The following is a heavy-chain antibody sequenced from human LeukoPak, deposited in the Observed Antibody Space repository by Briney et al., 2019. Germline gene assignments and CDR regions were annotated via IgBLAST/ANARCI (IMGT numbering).Heavy chain of an antibody. J-gene: IGHJ4*02. CDR3: AKVSRSRRYCSSTSCQTDY. CDR2: ISGSGGST. D-gene: IGHD2-2*01. V-gene: IGHV3-23*01. CDR1: GFTFSSYA. Sequence: GGSLRLSCAASGFTFSSYAMSWVRQAPGKGLEWVSAISGSGGSTYYADSVKGRFTISRDNSKNTPYLQMNSLRAEDTAVYYCAKVSRSRRYCSSTSCQTDYWGQGTLVTVSS.